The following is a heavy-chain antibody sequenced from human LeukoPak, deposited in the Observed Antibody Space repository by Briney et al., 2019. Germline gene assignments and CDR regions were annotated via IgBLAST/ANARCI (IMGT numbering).Heavy chain of an antibody. CDR2: INSDGSST. D-gene: IGHD6-19*01. J-gene: IGHJ6*03. V-gene: IGHV3-74*01. Sequence: GGSLRLSCAASGFTFSSYWMHWVRQAPGKGLVWVSRINSDGSSTCYADSVKGRFTISRDNAKNTLYLQMNSLRAEDTAVYYCARVKSSGWYYYYYYMDVWGKGTTVTVSS. CDR3: ARVKSSGWYYYYYYMDV. CDR1: GFTFSSYW.